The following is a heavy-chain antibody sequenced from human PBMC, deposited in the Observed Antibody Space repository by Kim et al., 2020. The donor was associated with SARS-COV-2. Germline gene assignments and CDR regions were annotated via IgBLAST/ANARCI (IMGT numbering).Heavy chain of an antibody. CDR3: ATGYSSSSRRSPVGNWFDP. D-gene: IGHD6-6*01. J-gene: IGHJ5*02. CDR1: GYTLTELS. CDR2: FDPEDGET. V-gene: IGHV1-24*01. Sequence: ASVKVSCKVSGYTLTELSMHWVRQAPGKGLEWMGGFDPEDGETIYAQKFQGRVTMTEDTSTDTAYMELSSLRSEDTAVYYCATGYSSSSRRSPVGNWFDPWGQGTLVTVSS.